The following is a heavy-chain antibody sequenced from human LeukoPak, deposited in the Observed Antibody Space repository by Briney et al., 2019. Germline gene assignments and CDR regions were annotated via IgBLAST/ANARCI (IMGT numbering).Heavy chain of an antibody. J-gene: IGHJ3*02. CDR3: ERDGYSSGWFI. D-gene: IGHD6-19*01. Sequence: GGSLRLSCAASGFIFSDYYMSWIRQAPGKGLEWVSYISGGGDYTNYADSVKGRFTISRDNAKNSLYLQMNSLRAEDTAVYYCERDGYSSGWFIWGQGTMVTVPS. CDR2: ISGGGDYT. V-gene: IGHV3-11*06. CDR1: GFIFSDYY.